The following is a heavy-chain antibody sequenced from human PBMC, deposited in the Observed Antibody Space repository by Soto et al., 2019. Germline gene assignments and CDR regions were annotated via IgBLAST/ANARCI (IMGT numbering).Heavy chain of an antibody. CDR1: GGTFSSYA. V-gene: IGHV1-69*13. CDR2: IIPIFGTA. J-gene: IGHJ6*02. CDR3: ARPEHSSSWRFYGMDV. D-gene: IGHD6-13*01. Sequence: GASVKVSCKASGGTFSSYAISWVRQAPGQGLEWMGGIIPIFGTANYAQKFQGRVTITADESTSTAYMELSSLRSEDTAVYYCARPEHSSSWRFYGMDVWGQGTTVTVS.